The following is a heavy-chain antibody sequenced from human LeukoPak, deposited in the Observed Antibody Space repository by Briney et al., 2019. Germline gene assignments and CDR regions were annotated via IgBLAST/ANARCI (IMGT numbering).Heavy chain of an antibody. D-gene: IGHD6-6*01. CDR2: IYSDDTT. Sequence: PGGSLRLSCSASGFTVGSNYMCWVRQAPGKGLEWVSVIYSDDTTYYADSVKGRFTISRDNSKNTLHLQMNSLRAEDMAVYYCALTRYSSSSVWDFWGQGTLVTVSS. CDR3: ALTRYSSSSVWDF. CDR1: GFTVGSNY. V-gene: IGHV3-66*01. J-gene: IGHJ4*02.